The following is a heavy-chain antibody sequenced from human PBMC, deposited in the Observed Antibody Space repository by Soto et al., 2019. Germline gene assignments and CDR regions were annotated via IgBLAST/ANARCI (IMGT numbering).Heavy chain of an antibody. CDR2: IYYSGST. D-gene: IGHD6-6*01. CDR3: ARSVIAARAKANWFDP. J-gene: IGHJ5*02. V-gene: IGHV4-59*08. Sequence: SETLSLTCTVSGGSISSYYWSWIRQPPGKGLEWIGYIYYSGSTNYNPSLKSRVTISVDTSKNQFSLKLSSVTAADTAVYYCARSVIAARAKANWFDPWGQGTLVTVSS. CDR1: GGSISSYY.